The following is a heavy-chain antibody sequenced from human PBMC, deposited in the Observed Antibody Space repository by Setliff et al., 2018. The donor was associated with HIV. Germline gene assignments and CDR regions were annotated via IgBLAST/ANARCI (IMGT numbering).Heavy chain of an antibody. J-gene: IGHJ5*02. CDR2: IYNSEST. V-gene: IGHV4-59*01. Sequence: SETLSLTCTVSGDSSGTYYWSWTRQPPGRGLEWIGHIYNSESTKYNPSLKSRVTISVDPSTNQFSLKLSSVTAADTAVYYCARGVYYYYYSDAYWYWFDPWGQGTLVTVSS. D-gene: IGHD3-22*01. CDR3: ARGVYYYYYSDAYWYWFDP. CDR1: GDSSGTYY.